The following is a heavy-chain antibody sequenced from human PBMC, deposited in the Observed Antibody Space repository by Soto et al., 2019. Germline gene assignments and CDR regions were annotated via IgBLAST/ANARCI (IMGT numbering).Heavy chain of an antibody. CDR2: ISYDGSNK. CDR1: GFTFSSYG. V-gene: IGHV3-30*18. Sequence: PGGSLRLSCAASGFTFSSYGVHWVRQAPGKGLEWVAVISYDGSNKYYADSVKGRFTISRDNSKNTLYLQMNSLRAEDTAVYYCAKDYLWLSTTVPWFDPWGQGTLVTVSS. D-gene: IGHD1-7*01. CDR3: AKDYLWLSTTVPWFDP. J-gene: IGHJ5*02.